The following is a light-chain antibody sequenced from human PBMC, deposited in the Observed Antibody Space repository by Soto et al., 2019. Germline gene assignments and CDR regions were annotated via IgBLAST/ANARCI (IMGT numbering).Light chain of an antibody. CDR3: QQYNNYPYT. V-gene: IGKV1-5*03. CDR1: QSISSY. J-gene: IGKJ2*01. CDR2: KAS. Sequence: DIQMTQSSSTLSASVGDRVTITCRASQSISSYLAWYQQKPGKAPKVLIYKASSLKSGVPSRFSGSGSGTDFTLTISSLQPDDFATYYCQQYNNYPYTFGQGTKLEIK.